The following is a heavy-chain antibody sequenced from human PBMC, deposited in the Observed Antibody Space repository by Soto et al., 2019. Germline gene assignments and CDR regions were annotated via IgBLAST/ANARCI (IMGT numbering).Heavy chain of an antibody. Sequence: QVQLVESGGGVVQPGRSLRLSCAASGFTFSSYGMHWVRQAPGKGLEWVAVISYDGSNKYYADSVKGRFTISRDNSKNTLYLQMNSLRAEDTAVYYCASRTRGYGRDAFDIWGQGTMVTVSS. J-gene: IGHJ3*02. V-gene: IGHV3-30*03. CDR2: ISYDGSNK. D-gene: IGHD1-26*01. CDR1: GFTFSSYG. CDR3: ASRTRGYGRDAFDI.